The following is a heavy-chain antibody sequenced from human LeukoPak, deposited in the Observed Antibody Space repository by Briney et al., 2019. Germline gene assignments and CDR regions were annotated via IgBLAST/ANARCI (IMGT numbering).Heavy chain of an antibody. CDR3: ASLSCSGGSCYSPPLYYGMDV. CDR1: GGXISSSSYY. D-gene: IGHD2-15*01. CDR2: IYYSGST. V-gene: IGHV4-39*01. Sequence: SETLSLTCSVSGGXISSSSYYWGWIRQPPGKGLEWVGSIYYSGSTYYNTSLKSRVTISVDTSKNQFSLKLSSVTAADTAVYYCASLSCSGGSCYSPPLYYGMDVWGQGTTVTVSS. J-gene: IGHJ6*02.